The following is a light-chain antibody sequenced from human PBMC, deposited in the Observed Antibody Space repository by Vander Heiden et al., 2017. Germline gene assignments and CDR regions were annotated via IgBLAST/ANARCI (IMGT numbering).Light chain of an antibody. J-gene: IGKJ4*01. V-gene: IGKV3-11*01. CDR2: AAS. CDR3: QQRSNWPLT. CDR1: QSISTS. Sequence: EIVLTQSPATLSLSPGERATLSCRASQSISTSLGWYQHRPGQPPRLLIFAASNRATGVPARFSGSGSGTDFTLTISSLEPEDFAVYYCQQRSNWPLTFGGWTKVDI.